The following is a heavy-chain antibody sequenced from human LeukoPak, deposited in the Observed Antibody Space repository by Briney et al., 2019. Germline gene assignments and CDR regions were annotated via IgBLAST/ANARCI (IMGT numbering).Heavy chain of an antibody. J-gene: IGHJ3*02. CDR2: FYYSGST. CDR3: ARSLTVTYGAFDI. V-gene: IGHV4-4*02. CDR1: GGSVINTNW. D-gene: IGHD4-17*01. Sequence: PSETLSLTCGVSGGSVINTNWWTWVRQPPGKGLEWIGYFYYSGSTNYNPSLKSRVTKSVDTSKNQFSLRLSSVTVADTAVYYCARSLTVTYGAFDIWGQGTMVTVSS.